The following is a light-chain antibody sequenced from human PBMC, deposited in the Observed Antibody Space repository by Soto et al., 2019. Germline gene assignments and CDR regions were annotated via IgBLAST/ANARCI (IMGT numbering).Light chain of an antibody. CDR1: SSNIGANY. CDR3: AAWDDSLSGYV. V-gene: IGLV1-47*02. CDR2: SNH. Sequence: QTVVTQPPSASGTPGQRVTISCSGSSSNIGANYVYWYQQLPGTAPKLLIHSNHQRPSGVPDRFSGSKSGTSASLAISGLRSEDEADYYCAAWDDSLSGYVFGTGTKLTVL. J-gene: IGLJ1*01.